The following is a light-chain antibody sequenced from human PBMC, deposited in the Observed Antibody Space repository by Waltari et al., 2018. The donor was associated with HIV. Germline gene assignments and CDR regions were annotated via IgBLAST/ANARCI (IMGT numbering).Light chain of an antibody. CDR3: QSYDTDTHAI. CDR1: SGDIASNY. J-gene: IGLJ2*01. CDR2: EHS. V-gene: IGLV6-57*04. Sequence: NFMLTQPHSVSESPGKTVTISCTRSSGDIASNYVRWYQLRPGTAPTTLIYEHSQRPSGVPYRFSGSIDSSSNSASLTISGLKTEDEADYYCQSYDTDTHAIFGGGTKLTVL.